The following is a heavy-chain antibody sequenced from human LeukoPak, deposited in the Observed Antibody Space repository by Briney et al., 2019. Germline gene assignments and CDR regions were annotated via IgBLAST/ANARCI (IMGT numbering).Heavy chain of an antibody. J-gene: IGHJ4*02. CDR2: ISSSSSYI. CDR3: ARDGSSGYYRFDY. D-gene: IGHD3-22*01. CDR1: GFTFSSYS. V-gene: IGHV3-21*01. Sequence: GGSLRLSCAASGFTFSSYSMNWVRQAPGKGLEWVSSISSSSSYIYYADSVKGRFTISRDNAKNPLNLQMNSLRAEDTAVYYCARDGSSGYYRFDYWGQGTLVTVSS.